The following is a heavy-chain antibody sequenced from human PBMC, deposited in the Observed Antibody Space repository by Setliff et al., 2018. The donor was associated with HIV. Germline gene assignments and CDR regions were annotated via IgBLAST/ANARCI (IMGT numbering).Heavy chain of an antibody. D-gene: IGHD3-3*01. CDR3: ARGRPEELYDFWTDYYDALDI. CDR2: INHSGST. J-gene: IGHJ3*02. Sequence: SETLSLTCAVYGGSFSDYYWSWIRQSPGKGLEWIGEINHSGSTNYNPSLKSRFTISVDTSKKQFSLKLSSVTAADTAVYYCARGRPEELYDFWTDYYDALDIWGQGTLVTVSS. CDR1: GGSFSDYY. V-gene: IGHV4-34*01.